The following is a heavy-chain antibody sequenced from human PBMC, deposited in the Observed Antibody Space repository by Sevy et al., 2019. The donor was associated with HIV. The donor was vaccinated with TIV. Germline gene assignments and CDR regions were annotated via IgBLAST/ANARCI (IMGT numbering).Heavy chain of an antibody. Sequence: GGSLRLSCTASGFTFGDYAMSWFRQAPGKGLEWVAFIRRNSYEPYGGTTEYAGSGKGRLTNSRDDSKSIDYLKMSSLKTEATAYYYGTRALATVDTPEDDFDYWGQGTLVTVSS. V-gene: IGHV3-49*03. CDR3: TRALATVDTPEDDFDY. CDR1: GFTFGDYA. J-gene: IGHJ4*02. D-gene: IGHD4-17*01. CDR2: IRRNSYEPYGGTT.